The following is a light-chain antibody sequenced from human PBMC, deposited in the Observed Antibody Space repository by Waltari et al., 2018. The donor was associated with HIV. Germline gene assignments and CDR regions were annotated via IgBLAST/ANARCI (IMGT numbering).Light chain of an antibody. CDR1: QSVSSN. V-gene: IGKV3-15*01. CDR3: QQYNNWPPYT. J-gene: IGKJ2*01. CDR2: GAS. Sequence: EIVMTQSPATLSVSPGERATLSCRASQSVSSNLAWYQQKPGQAPRLLIYGASTRATGIPARFSCSGSGTAFTLTISSLQSEDFAVYYCQQYNNWPPYTFGQGTKLEIK.